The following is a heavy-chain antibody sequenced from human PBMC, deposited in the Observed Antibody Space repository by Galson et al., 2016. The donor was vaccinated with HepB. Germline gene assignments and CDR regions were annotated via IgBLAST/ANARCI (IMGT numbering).Heavy chain of an antibody. CDR2: IHWNDDK. CDR3: AHRRSGYCNTVNCLYFDY. V-gene: IGHV2-5*01. CDR1: GFSLSTTGEA. D-gene: IGHD2-15*01. Sequence: PALVKPTQTLTLTCTFSGFSLSTTGEAVGWIRQPPGKALEWLALIHWNDDKRYSPSLKSRLTITKDTSKNQVVLTVTDMDPVDTATYFCAHRRSGYCNTVNCLYFDYWGQGTLATVSS. J-gene: IGHJ4*02.